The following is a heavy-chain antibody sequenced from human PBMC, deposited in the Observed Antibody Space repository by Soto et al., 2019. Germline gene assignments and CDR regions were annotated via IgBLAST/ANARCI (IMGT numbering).Heavy chain of an antibody. CDR1: GYTFTSYA. Sequence: GASVKVSCKASGYTFTSYAMHWVRQAPGQRLEWMVWINAGNGNTKYSQKFQGRVTITRDTSASTAYMELSSLGSEDTAVYYCATGSSSWYTSYFQHWGQGTLVTVSS. J-gene: IGHJ1*01. CDR3: ATGSSSWYTSYFQH. D-gene: IGHD6-13*01. V-gene: IGHV1-3*01. CDR2: INAGNGNT.